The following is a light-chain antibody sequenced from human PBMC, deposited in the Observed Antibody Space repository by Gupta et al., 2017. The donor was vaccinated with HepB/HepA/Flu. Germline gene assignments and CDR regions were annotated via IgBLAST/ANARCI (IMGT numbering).Light chain of an antibody. CDR2: DAS. Sequence: EIVMTQSPATLSVSPGERATLSCRASQSVNTYLAWYQQKPGQAPRLLIYDASTRATGIPARFSGSGSGTEFTLTISSLQSEDSAVYFCQQYKNWPFTFGGGTKVEIK. CDR3: QQYKNWPFT. CDR1: QSVNTY. V-gene: IGKV3-15*01. J-gene: IGKJ4*01.